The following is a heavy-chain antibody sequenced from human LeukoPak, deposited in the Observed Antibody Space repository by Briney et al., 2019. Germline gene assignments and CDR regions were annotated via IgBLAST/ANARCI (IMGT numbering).Heavy chain of an antibody. J-gene: IGHJ4*02. D-gene: IGHD3-10*01. CDR1: GFTFSSYW. CDR3: ASDQFGEFLFDY. Sequence: GGSLRLSCAASGFTFSSYWMSWVRQAPGKGLERVANIKQDGNEKYYVDSVKGRFTISRDNAKNSLYLQMNSLRAEDKAVYYCASDQFGEFLFDYWGQGTLVTVSS. V-gene: IGHV3-7*01. CDR2: IKQDGNEK.